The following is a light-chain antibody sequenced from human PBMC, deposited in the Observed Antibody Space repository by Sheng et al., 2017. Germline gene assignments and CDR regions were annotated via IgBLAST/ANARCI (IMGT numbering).Light chain of an antibody. CDR2: AAT. V-gene: IGKV1-12*01. CDR1: QSISSW. J-gene: IGKJ3*01. CDR3: QQGNSFPFT. Sequence: DIQMTQSPSYVSASVGYRVTITCRASQSISSWLAWYQQKPGKAPKLLIYAATSLQSGVPSRFSGSGAGTHFTLTISSLQPEDFATYFCQQGNSFPFTFGPGTKVDIK.